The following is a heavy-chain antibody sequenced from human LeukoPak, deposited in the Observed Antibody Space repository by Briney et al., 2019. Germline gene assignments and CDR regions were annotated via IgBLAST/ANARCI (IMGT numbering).Heavy chain of an antibody. Sequence: NPSETLSLTCTVSGGSISSSSYYWGWIRQPPGKGLEWIGSIYYSGSTYYNPSLKSRVTISVDTSKNQFFLKLSSVTAADTAVYYCARGVAASADAFDIWGQGTMVTASS. D-gene: IGHD6-13*01. CDR1: GGSISSSSYY. J-gene: IGHJ3*02. CDR2: IYYSGST. CDR3: ARGVAASADAFDI. V-gene: IGHV4-39*07.